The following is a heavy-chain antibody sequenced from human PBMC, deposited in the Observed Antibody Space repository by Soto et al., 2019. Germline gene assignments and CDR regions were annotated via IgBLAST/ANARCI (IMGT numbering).Heavy chain of an antibody. CDR2: ISYSGST. CDR1: GGSISSDSYY. J-gene: IGHJ4*02. V-gene: IGHV4-39*07. D-gene: IGHD2-2*01. CDR3: ARLPDY. Sequence: SETLSLTCTVSGGSISSDSYYWSWIRQSPEKGLEWIASISYSGSTYYNPSLKSRVTISIDRSKNQFSLKLSSVTAADTAVYYCARLPDYWGQGILVTVS.